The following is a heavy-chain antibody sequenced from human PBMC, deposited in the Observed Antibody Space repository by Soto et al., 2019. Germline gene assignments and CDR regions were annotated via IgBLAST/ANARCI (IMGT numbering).Heavy chain of an antibody. CDR3: SRGRRGGYDYQHY. D-gene: IGHD5-12*01. CDR2: ISSSSSYI. Sequence: EVQLVESGGGLVKPGGSLRLSCAASGFTFSSYSMNWVRQAPGKGLEWVSSISSSSSYIYYADSVKGRFTISRDNAKNSLYLQMNILRAEDTAVYYCSRGRRGGYDYQHYWGQGTLVTVSS. V-gene: IGHV3-21*01. J-gene: IGHJ4*02. CDR1: GFTFSSYS.